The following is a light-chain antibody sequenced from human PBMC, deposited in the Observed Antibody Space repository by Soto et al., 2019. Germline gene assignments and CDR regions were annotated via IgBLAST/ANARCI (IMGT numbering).Light chain of an antibody. Sequence: QSVLTQPASVSGSPGQSITISCAGTSSDVGRYTYVSWYQQHPGKAPKLIIYDVYNRPSGVSNRFSGSKSGNTASLTISGLQAEDEADYYCTSYTSTSTPYVFGGGTKVTGL. J-gene: IGLJ1*01. CDR3: TSYTSTSTPYV. CDR1: SSDVGRYTY. CDR2: DVY. V-gene: IGLV2-14*01.